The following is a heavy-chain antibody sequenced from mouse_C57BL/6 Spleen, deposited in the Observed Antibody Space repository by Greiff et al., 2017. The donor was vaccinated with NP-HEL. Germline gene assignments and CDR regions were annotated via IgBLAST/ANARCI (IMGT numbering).Heavy chain of an antibody. CDR2: IDPSDSYT. V-gene: IGHV1-50*01. D-gene: IGHD2-5*01. Sequence: QVQLQQPGAELVKPGASVKLSCKASGYTFTSYWMQWVKQRPGQGLEWIGEIDPSDSYTNYNQKFKGKATLTVDTSSSTAYMQLSSLTSEDSAVYYCARDSNYHDYWGQGTTLTVSS. J-gene: IGHJ2*01. CDR1: GYTFTSYW. CDR3: ARDSNYHDY.